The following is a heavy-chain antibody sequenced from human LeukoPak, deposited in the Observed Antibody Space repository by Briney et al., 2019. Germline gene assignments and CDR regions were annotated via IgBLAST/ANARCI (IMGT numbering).Heavy chain of an antibody. CDR2: ISGSGDST. Sequence: GGSLRLSCVASGFALRSYVMNWVRQTPGKGLEWVSSISGSGDSTFYADSVKGRFSISRDNSKNTLYLQVNGLRTEDTAVYYCAKDRLLNCRGDCYIFDYWGQGTVVTVSS. CDR3: AKDRLLNCRGDCYIFDY. D-gene: IGHD2-21*02. J-gene: IGHJ4*02. CDR1: GFALRSYV. V-gene: IGHV3-23*01.